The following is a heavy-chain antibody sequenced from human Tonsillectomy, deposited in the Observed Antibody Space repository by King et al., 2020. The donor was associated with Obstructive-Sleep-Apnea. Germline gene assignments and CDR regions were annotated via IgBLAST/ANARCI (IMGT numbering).Heavy chain of an antibody. CDR1: GFTFSSYA. Sequence: EVQLVESGGGLVQPGGSLRLSCAASGFTFSSYAMSWVRQAPGKGLEWVSVISGSGGSTYYANSVKGRFTISRDNSKTTLYLQMNSLRAEDTAVYYWAKARQPYVSGEDYFDYWGQGTLVTVSS. CDR2: ISGSGGST. J-gene: IGHJ4*02. D-gene: IGHD6-19*01. V-gene: IGHV3-23*04. CDR3: AKARQPYVSGEDYFDY.